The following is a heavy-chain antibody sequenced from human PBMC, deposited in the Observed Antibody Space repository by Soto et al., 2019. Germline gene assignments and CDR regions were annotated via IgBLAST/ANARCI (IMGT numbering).Heavy chain of an antibody. CDR3: ARNLMDYDILTGYYMAYYFXY. J-gene: IGHJ4*02. CDR1: GYTFTRYA. Sequence: VSSVKVSCKASGYTFTRYAIHWVRQAPGQRLEWMGWINAGNGNTQYSQKFQGRVTITRDTSASTAYMELSSLRSEDTAVYYCARNLMDYDILTGYYMAYYFXYWGQGTLVXVS. D-gene: IGHD3-9*01. CDR2: INAGNGNT. V-gene: IGHV1-3*01.